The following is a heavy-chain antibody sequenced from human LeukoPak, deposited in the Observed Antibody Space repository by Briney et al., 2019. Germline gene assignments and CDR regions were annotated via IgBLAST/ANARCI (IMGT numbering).Heavy chain of an antibody. J-gene: IGHJ4*02. CDR2: IYYSGNT. CDR3: TREYSSSSDY. V-gene: IGHV4-39*02. CDR1: GGSISSSSHH. Sequence: SETLSLTCTVSGGSISSSSHHWSWVRQPPGKGLEWIGSIYYSGNTYYNPSLKSRVTISVDTSKNQFSLKLTSVTAADTAVYYXTREYSSSSDYWGQGTLVTVSS. D-gene: IGHD6-6*01.